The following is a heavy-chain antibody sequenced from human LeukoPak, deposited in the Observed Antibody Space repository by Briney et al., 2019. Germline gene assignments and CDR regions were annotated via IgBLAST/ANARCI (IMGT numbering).Heavy chain of an antibody. J-gene: IGHJ4*02. CDR3: AKDRFSREGSYDAQDY. CDR2: ISGSGGST. V-gene: IGHV3-23*01. D-gene: IGHD5-12*01. Sequence: PGGSLRLSCAASGFTFSSYAMSWVRQAPGKGLEWVSAISGSGGSTYYADSVKGRFTISRDNSKNTLYLQMNSLRAEDTAVYYCAKDRFSREGSYDAQDYWGQGTLVTVSS. CDR1: GFTFSSYA.